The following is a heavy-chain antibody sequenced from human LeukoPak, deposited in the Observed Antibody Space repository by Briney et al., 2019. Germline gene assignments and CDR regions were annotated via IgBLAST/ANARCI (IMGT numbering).Heavy chain of an antibody. J-gene: IGHJ4*02. CDR3: ASERSSYGSN. D-gene: IGHD5-18*01. Sequence: GGSLRLSCAASGFTFSSHSMDWVRQAPGKGLEWVSSISSSSYIYYADSVKGRFTISRDNSKNSLYLQMNSLRAEETAVYYCASERSSYGSNWGQGTLVTVSS. CDR2: ISSSSYI. V-gene: IGHV3-21*01. CDR1: GFTFSSHS.